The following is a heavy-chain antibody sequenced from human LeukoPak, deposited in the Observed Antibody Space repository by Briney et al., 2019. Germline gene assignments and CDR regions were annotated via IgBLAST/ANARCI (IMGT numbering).Heavy chain of an antibody. V-gene: IGHV4-59*01. J-gene: IGHJ4*02. CDR2: IYHSGTT. D-gene: IGHD4-23*01. Sequence: SETLSLTCIVSGGSISTYYWSWLRQPPGKGLEWIGYIYHSGTTNYNPSLNNRGTISLSTSKDQLSLKLSSVTAADTAVYYCVRLPNSPVSYFEYWGQGTLVTVSS. CDR3: VRLPNSPVSYFEY. CDR1: GGSISTYY.